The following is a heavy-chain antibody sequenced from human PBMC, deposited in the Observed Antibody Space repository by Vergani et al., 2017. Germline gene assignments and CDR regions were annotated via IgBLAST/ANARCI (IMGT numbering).Heavy chain of an antibody. CDR3: AGEGTITIFGVVISTTTHYGMDV. CDR1: GFTFSSYA. D-gene: IGHD3-3*01. V-gene: IGHV3-30-3*01. Sequence: VQLLESGGGLVQPGGSLRLSCAASGFTFSSYAMSWVRQAPGKGLEWVAVISYDGSNKYYADSVKGRFTISRDDSKNTLYLQMNSLRAEDTAVYYCAGEGTITIFGVVISTTTHYGMDVWGQGTTVTVSS. CDR2: ISYDGSNK. J-gene: IGHJ6*02.